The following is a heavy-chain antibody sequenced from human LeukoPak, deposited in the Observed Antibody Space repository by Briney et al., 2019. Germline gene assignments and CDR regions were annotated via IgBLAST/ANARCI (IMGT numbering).Heavy chain of an antibody. CDR1: GFTFSSYA. Sequence: GGSLRLSCAASGFTFSSYAMSWVRQAPGKGLEWVSYISSASITIHYADSVKGRFTISRDNAKNSLYLQMNSLRAEDTAVYYCARPSKFTTGTSFDYWGQGTLVTVSS. CDR2: ISSASITI. J-gene: IGHJ4*02. CDR3: ARPSKFTTGTSFDY. V-gene: IGHV3-48*04. D-gene: IGHD1-1*01.